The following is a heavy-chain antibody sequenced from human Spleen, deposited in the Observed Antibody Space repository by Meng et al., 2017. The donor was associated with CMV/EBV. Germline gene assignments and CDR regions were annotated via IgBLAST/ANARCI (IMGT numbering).Heavy chain of an antibody. V-gene: IGHV1-2*02. CDR1: GYTFTDYY. Sequence: ASVKVSCKASGYTFTDYYMHWVRQAPGQGLEWMGWINPNSGGTNYAQTFQGRVTMTRDTSISTAYMELSRLRSDDTAVYYCATTPIRGPVVPAAILKRDYYYYDMDVWGQGTTVTSP. J-gene: IGHJ6*02. CDR2: INPNSGGT. D-gene: IGHD2-2*01. CDR3: ATTPIRGPVVPAAILKRDYYYYDMDV.